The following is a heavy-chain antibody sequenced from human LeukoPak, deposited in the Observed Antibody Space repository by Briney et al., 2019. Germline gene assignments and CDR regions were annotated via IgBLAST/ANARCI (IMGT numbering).Heavy chain of an antibody. CDR2: IWYDGSNK. Sequence: PGGSLRLSCAASGFTFSSYCMHWVRQAPGRGLEWVAVIWYDGSNKYYADSVKGRFTISRDNSKNTLYLQMNSLRAEDTAVYYCARDWELGPWFDPWGQGTLVTVSS. D-gene: IGHD1-26*01. J-gene: IGHJ5*02. CDR1: GFTFSSYC. V-gene: IGHV3-33*01. CDR3: ARDWELGPWFDP.